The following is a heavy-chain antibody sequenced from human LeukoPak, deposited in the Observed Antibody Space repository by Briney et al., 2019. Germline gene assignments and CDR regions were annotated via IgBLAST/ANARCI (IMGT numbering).Heavy chain of an antibody. Sequence: PSETLSLTCAVYGGSFSGYYWSWIRQPPGKGLGWIGEINHSGSTNYNPSLKSRVTISVDTSKNQFPLKLSSVTAADTAVYYCARGGIAVADFDYWGQGTLVTVSS. CDR3: ARGGIAVADFDY. CDR1: GGSFSGYY. V-gene: IGHV4-34*01. D-gene: IGHD6-19*01. J-gene: IGHJ4*02. CDR2: INHSGST.